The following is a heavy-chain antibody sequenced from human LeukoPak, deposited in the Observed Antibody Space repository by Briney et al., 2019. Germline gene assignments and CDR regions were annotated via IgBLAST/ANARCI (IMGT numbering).Heavy chain of an antibody. CDR3: ARGFMITMTTGAYFDY. CDR1: GYSFTSYW. V-gene: IGHV5-51*01. J-gene: IGHJ4*02. Sequence: NHGESLKISCKGSGYSFTSYWIGWVRQMPGKSLEWMGIIYPGDSDTRYSPSFQGQVTISADKSISTAYLQWSSLKAPDTAMYYCARGFMITMTTGAYFDYWGQGTLVTVSS. CDR2: IYPGDSDT. D-gene: IGHD4-11*01.